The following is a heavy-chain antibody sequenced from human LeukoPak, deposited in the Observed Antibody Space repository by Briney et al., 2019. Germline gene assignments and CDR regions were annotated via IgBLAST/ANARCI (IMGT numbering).Heavy chain of an antibody. J-gene: IGHJ2*01. V-gene: IGHV1-69*05. CDR2: IIPIFGTA. Sequence: ASVKVSCKASGGTFSSYAISWVRQAPGQGLEWMGGIIPIFGTANYAQKFQGRVTITTDESTSTAYMELSSLRSEDTAVYYCARGTYYYDSSGYSAFELWGRGTLVTVSS. D-gene: IGHD3-22*01. CDR1: GGTFSSYA. CDR3: ARGTYYYDSSGYSAFEL.